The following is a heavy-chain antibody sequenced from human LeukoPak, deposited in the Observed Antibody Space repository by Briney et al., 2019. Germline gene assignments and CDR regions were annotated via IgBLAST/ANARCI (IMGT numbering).Heavy chain of an antibody. CDR3: ARGLDFWSGAPGY. V-gene: IGHV1-8*01. Sequence: ASVKVSCKASGYTFTSYDVNWVRQAPGQGLAWMGWANPNTGNTGYAQRFQGRVTMTTNTSISTAYMELSSLRSEDTAVYYCARGLDFWSGAPGYWGQGTLVTVSS. J-gene: IGHJ4*02. CDR2: ANPNTGNT. D-gene: IGHD3-3*01. CDR1: GYTFTSYD.